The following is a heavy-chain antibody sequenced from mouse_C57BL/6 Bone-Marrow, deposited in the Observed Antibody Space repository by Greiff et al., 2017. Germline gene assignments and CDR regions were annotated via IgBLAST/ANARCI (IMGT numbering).Heavy chain of an antibody. V-gene: IGHV1-64*01. CDR3: ARWAYGSSLYWYFDV. CDR2: IHPNSGST. Sequence: QVHVKQPGAELVKPGASVKLSCKASGYTFTSYWMHWVKQRPGQGLEWIGMIHPNSGSTNYNEKFKSKATLTVDKSSSTAYMQLSSLTSEDSAVYYCARWAYGSSLYWYFDVWGTGTTVTVSS. CDR1: GYTFTSYW. D-gene: IGHD1-1*01. J-gene: IGHJ1*03.